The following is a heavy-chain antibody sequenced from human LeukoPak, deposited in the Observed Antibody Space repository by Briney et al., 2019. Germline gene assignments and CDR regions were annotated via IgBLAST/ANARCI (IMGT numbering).Heavy chain of an antibody. CDR2: ISWDGGST. V-gene: IGHV3-43D*04. CDR1: GFTFDDYA. J-gene: IGHJ4*02. CDR3: AKAGSGYSVYYFDY. Sequence: GGFLRLSCAASGFTFDDYAMHWVRQAPGKGLEWVSLISWDGGSTYYADSVKGRFTISSDNSKNSLYLQMYSLRADDTALYYCAKAGSGYSVYYFDYWGQGTLVTVSS. D-gene: IGHD3-22*01.